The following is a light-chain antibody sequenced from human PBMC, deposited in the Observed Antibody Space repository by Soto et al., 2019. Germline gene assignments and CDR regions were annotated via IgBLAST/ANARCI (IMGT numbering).Light chain of an antibody. Sequence: QSVLTQPPSVSGSPGQSITISCTGTSSDVGGYKYVSWHQLHPGKAPKLIIYEVSNRPSGVSNRFSGSKSGNTASLTISGLQAEDEADYYCSSYSRSTAYVFGTGTKVTVL. CDR3: SSYSRSTAYV. J-gene: IGLJ1*01. CDR1: SSDVGGYKY. V-gene: IGLV2-14*01. CDR2: EVS.